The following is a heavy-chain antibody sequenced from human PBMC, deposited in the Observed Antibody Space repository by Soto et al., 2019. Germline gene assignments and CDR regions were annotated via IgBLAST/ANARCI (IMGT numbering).Heavy chain of an antibody. CDR2: IYYSGST. CDR3: ASDASVGATEAYGMAV. V-gene: IGHV4-59*01. D-gene: IGHD1-26*01. J-gene: IGHJ6*02. Sequence: QVQLQESGPGLVKPSETLSLTCTVSGGSISSYYWSWIRQPPGKGLEWIGYIYYSGSTKYNPSLKSRVTRSVDPAKNQFSLKLSSVTAADTAVYYCASDASVGATEAYGMAVWGQGTTVTVSS. CDR1: GGSISSYY.